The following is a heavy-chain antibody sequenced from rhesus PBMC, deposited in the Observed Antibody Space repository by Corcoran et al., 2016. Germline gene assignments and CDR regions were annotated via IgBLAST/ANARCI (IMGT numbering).Heavy chain of an antibody. CDR1: GGSISGYY. D-gene: IGHD2-21*01. CDR3: ARVRLGRYYCDY. V-gene: IGHV4-81*01. CDR2: IDGNSAGT. Sequence: QLQESGPGLVKPSETLSLTCTVSGGSISGYYWSWIRQPPGKGLEGKWKIDGNSAGTNSNPSLKSRVTISKDTSKNHFSLKLSSVHAADTAVYYCARVRLGRYYCDYWGQGVLVTVSS. J-gene: IGHJ4*01.